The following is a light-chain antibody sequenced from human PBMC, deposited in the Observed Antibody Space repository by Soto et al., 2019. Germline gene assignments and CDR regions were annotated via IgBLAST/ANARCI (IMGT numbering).Light chain of an antibody. Sequence: EIVLTQSPATLSLSPGERATLSCRASQSVSSYLAWYQQKPGQAPRLLIYNASNRATGIPARFSGSGSGTDFPLPTTTPGPKDLAVYYCQQRSNWPPPLPSGGGTKGEIK. CDR3: QQRSNWPPPLP. V-gene: IGKV3-11*01. CDR1: QSVSSY. CDR2: NAS. J-gene: IGKJ4*01.